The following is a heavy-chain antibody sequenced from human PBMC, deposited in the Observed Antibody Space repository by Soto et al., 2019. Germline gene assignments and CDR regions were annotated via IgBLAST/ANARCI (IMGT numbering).Heavy chain of an antibody. V-gene: IGHV1-69*12. J-gene: IGHJ4*02. CDR1: GGTVSSYA. CDR3: ATMAAASQVDF. CDR2: IIPIFGTA. D-gene: IGHD6-13*01. Sequence: QVQLVQSGAEVKKPGSSVKVSCKASGGTVSSYAINWVRQAPGQGLEWMGGIIPIFGTANYAQKFQGRVTITADESTSTVYMELSSLRSEDSALYYCATMAAASQVDFWGQGTLVTVSS.